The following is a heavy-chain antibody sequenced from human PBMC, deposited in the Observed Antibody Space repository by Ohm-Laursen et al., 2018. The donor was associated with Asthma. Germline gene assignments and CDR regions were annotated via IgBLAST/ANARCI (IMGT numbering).Heavy chain of an antibody. D-gene: IGHD1-26*01. J-gene: IGHJ1*01. CDR3: ARIWPEWELPGREYSLHH. Sequence: SLRLSCAAPGYTFSRYSIHWVRQIPGKGLEWVASISSASSFIYYADSVRGRFTTSRDNARNSLYLQMNSLRAEDTALYYCARIWPEWELPGREYSLHHWGEGTLVTVSS. CDR1: GYTFSRYS. V-gene: IGHV3-21*01. CDR2: ISSASSFI.